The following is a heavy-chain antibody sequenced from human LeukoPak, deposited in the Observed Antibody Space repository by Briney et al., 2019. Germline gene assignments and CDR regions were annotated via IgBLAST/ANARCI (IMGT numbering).Heavy chain of an antibody. Sequence: GGSLRLSCAASGFTFSSYAMSWVRQAPGKGLEWVSTISSSGGNTYYADSVKGRFTISRDNSKNTLYLQMNSLRAEDTAVYYCAKGGSDYDDHGYSLDYWGQGALATVSS. V-gene: IGHV3-23*01. CDR2: ISSSGGNT. CDR3: AKGGSDYDDHGYSLDY. CDR1: GFTFSSYA. J-gene: IGHJ4*02. D-gene: IGHD1-26*01.